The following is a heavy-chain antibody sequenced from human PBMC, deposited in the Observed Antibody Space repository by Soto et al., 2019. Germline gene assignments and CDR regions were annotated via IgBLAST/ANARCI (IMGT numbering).Heavy chain of an antibody. CDR2: IKSKTDGGTR. CDR3: TTDDPINKN. V-gene: IGHV3-15*01. Sequence: EVQLVESGGGLVKPGGSLRLSCAASGFTFSNAWMSWVRQAPGKGLEWVGRIKSKTDGGTRDYAAPVKGRFTMSRDDSKNMLYLKMSSLKTEDTAVYYCTTDDPINKNWGQGTLVTVSS. CDR1: GFTFSNAW. J-gene: IGHJ4*02.